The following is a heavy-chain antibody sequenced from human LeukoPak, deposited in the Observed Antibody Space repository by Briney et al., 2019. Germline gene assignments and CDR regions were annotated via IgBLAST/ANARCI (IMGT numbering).Heavy chain of an antibody. Sequence: SVKLSCKVFGGTSTTFSSHAISWLRQAPGQGLEWMGGILPLFGTAEYAQTFQGRVSITADQSTTTAYLEVSRLRSDDTAIYYCAVAGAIRGVGYYCYYMDVWGKGTTVSVSS. V-gene: IGHV1-69*13. CDR1: GGTSTTFSSHA. CDR3: AVAGAIRGVGYYCYYMDV. D-gene: IGHD2-8*02. CDR2: ILPLFGTA. J-gene: IGHJ6*03.